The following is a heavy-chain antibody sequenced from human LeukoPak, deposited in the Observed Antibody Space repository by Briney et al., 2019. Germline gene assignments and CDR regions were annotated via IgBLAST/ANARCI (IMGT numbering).Heavy chain of an antibody. Sequence: GGSLRLSCTASGFTFGDYPMSWFRQAPGKGLEWVTYIRTRAYRETTEYAASVTGRFTISRDDSNSIAFLQMDSLKTEDTAIYYCTRAIRLSGDALDIWGQGTLVTVSS. D-gene: IGHD3-10*01. V-gene: IGHV3-49*03. J-gene: IGHJ3*02. CDR3: TRAIRLSGDALDI. CDR1: GFTFGDYP. CDR2: IRTRAYRETT.